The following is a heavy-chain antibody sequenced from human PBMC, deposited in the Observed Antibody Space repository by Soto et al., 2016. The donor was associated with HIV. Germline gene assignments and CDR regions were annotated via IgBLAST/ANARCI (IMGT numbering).Heavy chain of an antibody. CDR3: AKDRREDTAMVTLDSYVMDV. D-gene: IGHD5-18*01. J-gene: IGHJ6*02. Sequence: EVQLLESGGGLVQPGGSLRLSCADSGFTFRSYAMSWVRQAPGKGLEWVSSISGSGASTYYVESVKGRFTISRDNSKNTLYLQMNSLRAEDTAVYYCAKDRREDTAMVTLDSYVMDVWGQGTTVTVSS. CDR1: GFTFRSYA. CDR2: ISGSGAST. V-gene: IGHV3-23*01.